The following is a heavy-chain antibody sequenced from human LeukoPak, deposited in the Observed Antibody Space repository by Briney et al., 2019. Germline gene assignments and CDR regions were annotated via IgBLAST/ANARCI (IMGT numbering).Heavy chain of an antibody. CDR1: GYTFTGYY. V-gene: IGHV1-2*02. CDR3: AREGVVKGTDV. CDR2: INPDTGGT. J-gene: IGHJ6*02. Sequence: ASVKVSCKASGYTFTGYYMHWVRQAPGQGLEWMGWINPDTGGTNYAQKFQGRVTMTRDTSISTAYMELSGLRSDDSAVYYCAREGVVKGTDVWGQGTTVTVSS.